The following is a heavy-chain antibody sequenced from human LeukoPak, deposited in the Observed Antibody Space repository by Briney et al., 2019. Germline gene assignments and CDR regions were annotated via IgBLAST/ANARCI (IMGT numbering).Heavy chain of an antibody. CDR2: ISAYNGNT. D-gene: IGHD5-24*01. CDR3: AREGRDGYNNFDY. V-gene: IGHV1-18*04. CDR1: GYTFTGYY. J-gene: IGHJ4*02. Sequence: KPGASVKVSCKASGYTFTGYYMHWVRQAPGQGLEWMGWISAYNGNTNYAQKLQGRVTMTTDTSTSTAYMELRSLRSDDTAVYYCAREGRDGYNNFDYWGQGTLVTVSS.